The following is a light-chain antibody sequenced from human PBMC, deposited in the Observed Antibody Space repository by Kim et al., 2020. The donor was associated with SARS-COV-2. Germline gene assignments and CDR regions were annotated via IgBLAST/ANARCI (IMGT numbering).Light chain of an antibody. J-gene: IGLJ2*01. Sequence: SYELTQPPSVSVSPGQTASITCSGDKLGDKYACWYQQKPGQSQVLVIYQDSKRPSGIPERFSGSNSGNTATLTISGTQAMDEADYYCQAWDSSTVVFGGG. CDR3: QAWDSSTVV. V-gene: IGLV3-1*01. CDR1: KLGDKY. CDR2: QDS.